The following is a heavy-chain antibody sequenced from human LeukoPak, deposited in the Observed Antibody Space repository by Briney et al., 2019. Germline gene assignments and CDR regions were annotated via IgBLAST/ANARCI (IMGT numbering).Heavy chain of an antibody. J-gene: IGHJ4*02. D-gene: IGHD3-22*01. V-gene: IGHV3-74*03. CDR3: ARGLYESSGHTLGL. Sequence: GGSLRLSCAASGFTFSSYSMHWVRRAPGKGLIWVSRINSDGSSTKYADSVKGRFTISRDNAKNTLYLQMDSLRAEDTAVYHCARGLYESSGHTLGLWGQGTLVTVSS. CDR2: INSDGSST. CDR1: GFTFSSYS.